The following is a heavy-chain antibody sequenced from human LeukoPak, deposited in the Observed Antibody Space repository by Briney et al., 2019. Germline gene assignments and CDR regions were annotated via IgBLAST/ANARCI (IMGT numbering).Heavy chain of an antibody. Sequence: PGGSLRLSCTASGFTFSSYWMSWVRQAPGKGLGWVAIIKQDGSEKYYVDSVKGRFTISRDNAKNSLFLQMSSLGAEDTAVYYCARAGKLTDYWGQGALVTVSS. CDR1: GFTFSSYW. D-gene: IGHD3-9*01. CDR3: ARAGKLTDY. V-gene: IGHV3-7*01. CDR2: IKQDGSEK. J-gene: IGHJ4*02.